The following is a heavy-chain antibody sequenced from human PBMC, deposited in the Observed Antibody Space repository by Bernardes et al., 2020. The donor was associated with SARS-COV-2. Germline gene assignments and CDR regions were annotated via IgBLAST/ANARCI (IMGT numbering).Heavy chain of an antibody. Sequence: SETLSLTCTVSGGSINSDTFYWTWIRQPAGKGLEWIGRIFTSGSTNYNPSLKSRVTISVYTPKNQFSLRLSSVTAADTAVYYCARDRPNGYDGNGYYYSGMDVWSKGTTVTVSS. V-gene: IGHV4-61*02. CDR1: GGSINSDTFY. CDR3: ARDRPNGYDGNGYYYSGMDV. J-gene: IGHJ6*04. D-gene: IGHD5-12*01. CDR2: IFTSGST.